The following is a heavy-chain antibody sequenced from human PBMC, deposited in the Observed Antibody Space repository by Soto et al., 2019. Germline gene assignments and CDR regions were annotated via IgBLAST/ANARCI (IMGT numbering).Heavy chain of an antibody. CDR1: GYTFTAYY. V-gene: IGHV1-2*02. CDR3: ARQGSGSEYPQYFYYGMDV. J-gene: IGHJ6*02. CDR2: INPNSGVA. D-gene: IGHD5-12*01. Sequence: VELVQSGAEVEKPGAAVRISCKTSGYTFTAYYIHWVRQAPGQGLEWMGWINPNSGVANYAPNFQGRVTMTRDTSISTVYMELTKMRSEDTTIYYCARQGSGSEYPQYFYYGMDVWGQGTTAAASS.